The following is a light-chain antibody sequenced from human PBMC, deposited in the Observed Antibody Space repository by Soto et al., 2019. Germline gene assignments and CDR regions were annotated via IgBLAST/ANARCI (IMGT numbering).Light chain of an antibody. CDR1: SSDIGGYNF. CDR3: SSYTTTNTQV. Sequence: QSALTQPASVSESPGQSVTISCTGTSSDIGGYNFVSWYQQHPGKAPKLIIYDVSDRPPGVSDRFSASTSGNTAPLSISGLQAEDEAYYYCSSYTTTNTQVFGGGTKLTVL. J-gene: IGLJ2*01. CDR2: DVS. V-gene: IGLV2-14*01.